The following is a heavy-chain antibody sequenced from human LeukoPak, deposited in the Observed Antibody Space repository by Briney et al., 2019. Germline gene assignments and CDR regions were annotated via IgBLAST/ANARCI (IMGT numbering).Heavy chain of an antibody. V-gene: IGHV1-46*01. CDR2: INPSGGST. CDR3: ARRRMECSDGSCYPYFFDY. D-gene: IGHD2-15*01. CDR1: GYTFTSYY. J-gene: IGHJ4*02. Sequence: ASVKVSCKASGYTFTSYYMHWVRQAPGQGLEWMGIINPSGGSTSYAQKFQGRVTMTRDTSTSTVYMELSSLRSEDTAVYYCARRRMECSDGSCYPYFFDYWGQGTLVTVSS.